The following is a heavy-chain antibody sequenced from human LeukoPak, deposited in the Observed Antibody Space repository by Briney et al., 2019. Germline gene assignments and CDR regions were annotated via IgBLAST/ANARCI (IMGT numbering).Heavy chain of an antibody. Sequence: SETLSLTCTVSGGSISSYYWSWIRQPPGKGLEWIGYIYYSGSTNYNPSLKSRVTISVDTSKNQFSLKLSSVTAADTAVYYCAKVVIAAAGTNYYYYTDVWGKGTTVTVSS. CDR2: IYYSGST. V-gene: IGHV4-59*01. CDR1: GGSISSYY. J-gene: IGHJ6*03. CDR3: AKVVIAAAGTNYYYYTDV. D-gene: IGHD6-13*01.